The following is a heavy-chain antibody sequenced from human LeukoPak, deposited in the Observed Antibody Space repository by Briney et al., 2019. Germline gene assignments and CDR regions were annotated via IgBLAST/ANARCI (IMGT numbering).Heavy chain of an antibody. J-gene: IGHJ4*02. Sequence: PSETLSLTCAVSGGSFSGYYWSWIRQPPGKGLEWVGEIKHSGSTNYNPSLKSRVLITVDASKNQSSLELSSVTDAETAVYYCGRGLPGRWLQMAPDDWGQGTLVSVS. CDR3: GRGLPGRWLQMAPDD. CDR2: IKHSGST. D-gene: IGHD5-24*01. CDR1: GGSFSGYY. V-gene: IGHV4-34*01.